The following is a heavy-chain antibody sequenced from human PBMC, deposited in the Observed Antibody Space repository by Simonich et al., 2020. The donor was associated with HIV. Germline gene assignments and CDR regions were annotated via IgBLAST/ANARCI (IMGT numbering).Heavy chain of an antibody. CDR3: ARRDRELILYFDY. D-gene: IGHD3-3*01. Sequence: QVQLQQWGAGLLKPSETLSLTCAVYGGSFSGYYWSWIRQPPGKGLEWIGEINHSGNTNYKSYLNSRATISVDKSKNQFSLKLSSVTAADTAIYYCARRDRELILYFDYWGQGNLVTVSS. V-gene: IGHV4-34*01. J-gene: IGHJ4*02. CDR2: INHSGNT. CDR1: GGSFSGYY.